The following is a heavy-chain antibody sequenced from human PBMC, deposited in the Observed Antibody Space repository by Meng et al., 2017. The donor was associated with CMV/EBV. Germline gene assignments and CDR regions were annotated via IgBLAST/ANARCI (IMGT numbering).Heavy chain of an antibody. CDR1: GYTFIDYG. V-gene: IGHV1-2*02. Sequence: ASVKVSCKASGYTFIDYGISWVRQAPGQGLEWMGWINPNSGGTNYAQKFQGRVTMTRDTSISTAYMELSRLRSDDTAVYYCARDHGGVVPAYWFDPWGQGTLVTVSS. D-gene: IGHD2-2*01. CDR3: ARDHGGVVPAYWFDP. CDR2: INPNSGGT. J-gene: IGHJ5*02.